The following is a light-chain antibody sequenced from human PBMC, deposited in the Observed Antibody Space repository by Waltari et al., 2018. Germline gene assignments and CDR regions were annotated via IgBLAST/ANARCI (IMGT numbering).Light chain of an antibody. V-gene: IGKV3-15*01. Sequence: EVVMTQSPATLSVSPGARATLSCRASQSVGSNLAWYQQKPGQAPRLLIHDASTRATGIPARFSGSGSGTGFTLTISSLQSEDFAVYYCHQYNNWPPYTFGQGTKVEIK. CDR1: QSVGSN. CDR2: DAS. CDR3: HQYNNWPPYT. J-gene: IGKJ2*01.